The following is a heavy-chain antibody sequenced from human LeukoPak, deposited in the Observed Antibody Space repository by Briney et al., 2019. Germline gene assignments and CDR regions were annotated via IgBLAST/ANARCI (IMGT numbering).Heavy chain of an antibody. CDR2: IYHSVST. V-gene: IGHV4-30-2*01. CDR3: ARVPHRGFFDY. D-gene: IGHD5-12*01. CDR1: GGSISSGGYS. J-gene: IGHJ4*02. Sequence: SQTLSLTCAVSGGSISSGGYSWSWIRLPPGKGLEWIGYIYHSVSTYYNPSLKSRVTISVDRSKNQFSLKLSSVTAADTAVYYCARVPHRGFFDYWGQGTLVTVSS.